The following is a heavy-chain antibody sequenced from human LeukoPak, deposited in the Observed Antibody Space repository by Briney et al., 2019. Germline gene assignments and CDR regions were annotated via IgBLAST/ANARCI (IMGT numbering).Heavy chain of an antibody. CDR3: TTYLTGGPVGGQWLVTGLFDY. CDR2: IKSKTDGGTT. Sequence: GGSLRLSCAASGFTFSNAWMSWVRQAPGKGLEWVGRIKSKTDGGTTDYAAPVKGRFTISRDDSKNTLYLQMNSLKTEDTAVYYCTTYLTGGPVGGQWLVTGLFDYWGQGTLVTVST. D-gene: IGHD6-19*01. V-gene: IGHV3-15*01. CDR1: GFTFSNAW. J-gene: IGHJ4*02.